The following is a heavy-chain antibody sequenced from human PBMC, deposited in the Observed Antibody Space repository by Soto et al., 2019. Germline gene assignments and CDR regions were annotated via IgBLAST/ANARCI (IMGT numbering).Heavy chain of an antibody. D-gene: IGHD3-10*01. V-gene: IGHV3-23*01. CDR3: AKDMSKITMVRGVRAPSYFDY. CDR1: GFTFSSYA. Sequence: QPGGSLRLSCAASGFTFSSYAMSWVRQAPGKGLEWVSAISGSGGSTYYADSVKGRFTISRDNSKNTLYLQMNSLRAEDTAVYYCAKDMSKITMVRGVRAPSYFDYWGQGTLVTVSS. CDR2: ISGSGGST. J-gene: IGHJ4*02.